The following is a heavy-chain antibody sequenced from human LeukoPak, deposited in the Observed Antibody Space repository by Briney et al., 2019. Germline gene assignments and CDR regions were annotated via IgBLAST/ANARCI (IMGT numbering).Heavy chain of an antibody. J-gene: IGHJ2*01. D-gene: IGHD6-6*01. Sequence: SVKVSCKASGGTFSSYAISWVRQAPGQGPEWMGRIIPIFGIANYAQKFQGRVTITADKSTSTAYMELSSLRSEDTAVYYCARVEIAARLGWYFDLWGRGTLVTVSS. CDR2: IIPIFGIA. V-gene: IGHV1-69*04. CDR1: GGTFSSYA. CDR3: ARVEIAARLGWYFDL.